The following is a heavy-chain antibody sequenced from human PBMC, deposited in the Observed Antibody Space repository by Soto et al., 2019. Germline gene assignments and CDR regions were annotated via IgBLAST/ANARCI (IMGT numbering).Heavy chain of an antibody. Sequence: GESLKISCDGSGYSFTSYWIAWVRQMPGKGLEWMGIIYPGDSDTRYNPSFQGQVTISADKSMSTAYLQWSSLKASDTAMYYCARSDSSTWYVDYWGQGTVVTVSS. D-gene: IGHD6-13*01. CDR3: ARSDSSTWYVDY. CDR2: IYPGDSDT. V-gene: IGHV5-51*01. CDR1: GYSFTSYW. J-gene: IGHJ4*02.